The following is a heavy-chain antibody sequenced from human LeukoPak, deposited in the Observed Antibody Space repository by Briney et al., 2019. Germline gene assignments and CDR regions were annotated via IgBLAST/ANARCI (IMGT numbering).Heavy chain of an antibody. D-gene: IGHD7-27*01. CDR1: GFTFNSYA. CDR2: ISGSGGST. CDR3: ANHPIAILGWFDP. Sequence: GGSLRLSCAASGFTFNSYAMSWVRQAPGKGLEWVSAISGSGGSTYYADSVKGRFTISRDNSKNTLYLQMNSLRAEDTAVYYCANHPIAILGWFDPWGQGTLVTVSS. V-gene: IGHV3-23*01. J-gene: IGHJ5*02.